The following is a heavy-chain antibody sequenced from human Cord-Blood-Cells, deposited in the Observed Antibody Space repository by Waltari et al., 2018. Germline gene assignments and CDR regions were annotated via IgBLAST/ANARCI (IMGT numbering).Heavy chain of an antibody. CDR3: ATVTGELDY. Sequence: VQLLQWGAGLMLPSETLSIPYAAYGGSFSGFSWSWIRQPPGKGLVWIGEINHSGSTNYNPSLKSRVTISVDTSKNQFSLKLSSVTAADTAVYYCATVTGELDYWGQGTLVTVSS. CDR2: INHSGST. V-gene: IGHV4-34*01. J-gene: IGHJ4*02. D-gene: IGHD7-27*01. CDR1: GGSFSGFS.